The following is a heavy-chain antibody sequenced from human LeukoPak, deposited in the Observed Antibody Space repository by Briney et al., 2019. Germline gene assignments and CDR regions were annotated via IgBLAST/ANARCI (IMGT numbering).Heavy chain of an antibody. CDR3: ARRRDFDY. CDR1: GFTLSTYS. CDR2: ISSSGNTI. V-gene: IGHV3-48*04. Sequence: SGGSLRLSCAASGFTLSTYSMNWVRQAPGKGLEWVSYISSSGNTIYYADSVKGRFTISRDNAKNSLLLQMNSLRAEDTAVYYCARRRDFDYWGQGTLVAVSS. J-gene: IGHJ4*02. D-gene: IGHD6-6*01.